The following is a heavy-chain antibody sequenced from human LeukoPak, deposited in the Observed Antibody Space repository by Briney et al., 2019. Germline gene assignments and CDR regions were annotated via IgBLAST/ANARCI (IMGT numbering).Heavy chain of an antibody. CDR2: IWYDGNNK. J-gene: IGHJ5*02. V-gene: IGHV3-33*06. Sequence: GSLRLSCAASGFTFSSYGMHWVRQAPGKGLEWVAVIWYDGNNKYYADSVKGRFTISRDNSKNTLYLQMNSLRAEDTAVYYCAKGVVPAAINWFDPWGQGTLVTVSS. CDR1: GFTFSSYG. CDR3: AKGVVPAAINWFDP. D-gene: IGHD2-2*01.